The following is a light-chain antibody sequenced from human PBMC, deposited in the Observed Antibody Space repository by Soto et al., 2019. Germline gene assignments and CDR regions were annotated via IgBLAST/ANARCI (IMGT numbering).Light chain of an antibody. CDR1: QSVSGN. Sequence: EVVMTQSPATLSVSPGDRVTLSCRASQSVSGNLAWYQQKPGQTPRLLIYLTSTRATGIPARFSGSGSGTEFTLTISSLQSEDFSVEYCQQYNNWPLTFGGGTKVEIK. J-gene: IGKJ4*02. CDR3: QQYNNWPLT. V-gene: IGKV3-15*01. CDR2: LTS.